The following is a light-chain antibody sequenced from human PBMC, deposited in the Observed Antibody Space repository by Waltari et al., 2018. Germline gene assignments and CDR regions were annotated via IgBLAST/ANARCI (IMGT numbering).Light chain of an antibody. J-gene: IGKJ1*01. CDR2: GAS. Sequence: EIVLTQSPGTLSLSPGERATLSCRASQSVSSSYLNWYQQKPGQPPRLLIYGASNRATGIPERFSGCGSGTDFTLTISRLKPEDFAVYYCQETYSSPPSTFGQGTKVESK. CDR1: QSVSSSY. V-gene: IGKV3-20*01. CDR3: QETYSSPPST.